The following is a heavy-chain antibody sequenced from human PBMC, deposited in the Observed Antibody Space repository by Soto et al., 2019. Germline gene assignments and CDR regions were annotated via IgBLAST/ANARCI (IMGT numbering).Heavy chain of an antibody. J-gene: IGHJ6*02. D-gene: IGHD6-6*01. CDR1: GFTFSSYT. V-gene: IGHV3-23*01. CDR2: ISARGGST. CDR3: ARDPPNDKTQLDYGMDV. Sequence: LRLSCAASGFTFSSYTMNWVRQAPGKGLEWVSLISARGGSTYYADSVKGRFTISRDNYKNTLYLQMNSLRAEDTGVYYCARDPPNDKTQLDYGMDVWGQGTAVTVSS.